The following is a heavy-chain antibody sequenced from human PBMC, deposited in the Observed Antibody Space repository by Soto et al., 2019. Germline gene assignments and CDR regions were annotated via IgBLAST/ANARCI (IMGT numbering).Heavy chain of an antibody. CDR1: GGSIGSYY. CDR2: IYYSGST. Sequence: SETLSLTCTVSGGSIGSYYWSWIRQPPGKGLEWIGYIYYSGSTNYNPSLKSRVTISVDTSKNQFSLKLTSVTAADTAVYYCARLGYCISTSCYARYYYYYGMDVWGQGTTVTVSS. D-gene: IGHD2-2*01. CDR3: ARLGYCISTSCYARYYYYYGMDV. V-gene: IGHV4-59*08. J-gene: IGHJ6*02.